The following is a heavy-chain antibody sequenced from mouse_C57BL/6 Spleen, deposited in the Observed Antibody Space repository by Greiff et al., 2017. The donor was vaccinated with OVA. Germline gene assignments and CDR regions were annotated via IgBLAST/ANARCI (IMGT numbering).Heavy chain of an antibody. J-gene: IGHJ1*03. Sequence: VQLKQSGTVLARPGASVKMSCKTSGYTFTSYWMHWVKQRPGQGLEWIGAIYPGNSDTSYNQKFKGKAKLTAVTSASTAYMELSSLTNEDSAVYYFTRPYGSSYWYFDVWGTGTTVTVSS. CDR2: IYPGNSDT. D-gene: IGHD1-1*01. CDR3: TRPYGSSYWYFDV. V-gene: IGHV1-5*01. CDR1: GYTFTSYW.